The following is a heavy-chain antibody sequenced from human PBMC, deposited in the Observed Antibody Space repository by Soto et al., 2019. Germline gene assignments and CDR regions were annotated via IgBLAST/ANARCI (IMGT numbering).Heavy chain of an antibody. D-gene: IGHD1-26*01. CDR1: GFTLSSYG. V-gene: IGHV3-23*01. Sequence: GGSLRLSCAASGFTLSSYGMHWVRQAPGKGLEWVSDIIDSGGSTYYADAVKGRFTISRDNSKSTLYLQMNSLRAEDTAVYYCGKGRSYYYYYGVDVWGQGTTVTVSS. CDR2: IIDSGGST. J-gene: IGHJ6*02. CDR3: GKGRSYYYYYGVDV.